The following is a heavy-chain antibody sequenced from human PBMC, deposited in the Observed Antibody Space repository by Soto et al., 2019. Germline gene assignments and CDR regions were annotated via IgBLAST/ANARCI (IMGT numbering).Heavy chain of an antibody. J-gene: IGHJ3*01. CDR2: ISSDGSNK. V-gene: IGHV3-30*09. D-gene: IGHD2-2*01. Sequence: QVQLVESGGGVVQPGRSLRLSCAASGFTFSSYAMHWVRQAPGKGLEWVAVISSDGSNKYYADSVKGRFAISRENSKNTLYLQLNSLRAEDTAGYYCAREYRPTMPDAFDFWGQGTMVTVSS. CDR3: AREYRPTMPDAFDF. CDR1: GFTFSSYA.